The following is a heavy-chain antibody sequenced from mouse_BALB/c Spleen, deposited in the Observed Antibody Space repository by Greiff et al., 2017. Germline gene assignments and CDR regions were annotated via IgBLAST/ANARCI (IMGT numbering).Heavy chain of an antibody. CDR1: GYTFTEYT. CDR2: INPNNGGT. CDR3: ARVGNGNYAWFAY. D-gene: IGHD2-1*01. J-gene: IGHJ3*01. V-gene: IGHV1-18*01. Sequence: VQLKESGPELVKPGASVKISCKTSGYTFTEYTMHWVKQSHGKSLEWIGGINPNNGGTSYNQKFKGKATLTVDKSSSTAYMELRSLTSEDSAVYYCARVGNGNYAWFAYWGQGTLVTVSA.